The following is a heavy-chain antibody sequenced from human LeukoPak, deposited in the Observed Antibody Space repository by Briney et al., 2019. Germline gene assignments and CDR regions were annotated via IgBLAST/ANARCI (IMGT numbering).Heavy chain of an antibody. D-gene: IGHD3-10*01. CDR1: GFTVSSNY. J-gene: IGHJ6*02. V-gene: IGHV3-66*01. CDR2: IYSGGST. Sequence: PGGSLRLSCAASGFTVSSNYMSWVRQAPGKGLEWVSVIYSGGSTYYADSVKGRFTISRDNSKNTLYLQMNSLRAEDTAVYYCARDTALLWFGEYPSANYGMDVWGQGTTVTVSS. CDR3: ARDTALLWFGEYPSANYGMDV.